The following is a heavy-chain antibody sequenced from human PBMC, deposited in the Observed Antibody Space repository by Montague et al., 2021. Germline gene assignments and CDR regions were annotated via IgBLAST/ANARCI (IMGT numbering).Heavy chain of an antibody. CDR2: ISNDGSNK. V-gene: IGHV3-30*04. CDR1: GFTFSSYA. J-gene: IGHJ3*02. CDR3: ARDPRWEYDAFDI. Sequence: SLRLSCAASGFTFSSYAMHWVRQAPGKGLEWVAVISNDGSNKYYADSVKGRFTISRDNSKNTLYLQMNSLRAEDTALFYCARDPRWEYDAFDIWGQGTMVTVSS. D-gene: IGHD1-26*01.